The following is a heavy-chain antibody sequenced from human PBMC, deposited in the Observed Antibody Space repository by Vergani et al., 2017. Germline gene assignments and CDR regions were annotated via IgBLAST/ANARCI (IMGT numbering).Heavy chain of an antibody. CDR2: IHTSGST. CDR3: ARGAPEGWFDP. D-gene: IGHD1-14*01. J-gene: IGHJ5*02. V-gene: IGHV4-61*02. Sequence: QVQLQESGPGLVKPSQTLSLTCTVSRGFINSGSYYWNWIRQPAGQGLEWIGQIHTSGSTNYNPSLKSRVTMSVDTSKNQFSLKLSSVTAADTAVYYCARGAPEGWFDPWGQGTLVTVSS. CDR1: RGFINSGSYY.